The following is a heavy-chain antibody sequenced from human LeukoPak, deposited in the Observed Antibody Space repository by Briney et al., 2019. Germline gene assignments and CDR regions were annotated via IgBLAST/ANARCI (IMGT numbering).Heavy chain of an antibody. CDR1: GYSFTSYW. CDR2: IYPGDSDT. V-gene: IGHV5-51*01. J-gene: IGHJ4*02. D-gene: IGHD3-22*01. CDR3: ARPVTDYYDSSGYVYYFDY. Sequence: GESLKISCKGSGYSFTSYWIGWVRQMPGNGLEWMGIIYPGDSDTRYSPSFQGQVTISADKSISTAYLQWSSLKASDTAMYYCARPVTDYYDSSGYVYYFDYWGQGTLVTVSS.